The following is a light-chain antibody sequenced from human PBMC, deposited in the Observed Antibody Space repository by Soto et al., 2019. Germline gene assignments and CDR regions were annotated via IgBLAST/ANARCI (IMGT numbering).Light chain of an antibody. J-gene: IGKJ3*01. CDR1: QSISTTY. CDR3: QLYGSSPLFT. Sequence: IVLTQSPDTLYLSPGERDTLSCRASQSISTTYLAWFQQKAGQTPRLLISGASSRATGITERFSGSGSGTAFTLTISRLEPEDCAVYWCQLYGSSPLFTFGPGTKVDIK. CDR2: GAS. V-gene: IGKV3-20*01.